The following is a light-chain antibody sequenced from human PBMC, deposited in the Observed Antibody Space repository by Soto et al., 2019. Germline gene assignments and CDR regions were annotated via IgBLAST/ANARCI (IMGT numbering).Light chain of an antibody. Sequence: DIQMTQSPSSLSASVGDRVTITCRASQSISSYLNWYQQKPGKAPKLLIYAASSLQSGVPSRFSGSGSGTDFTLTILILQPEAFATYYCQQSYSTPRTFGQGTKVEIK. CDR3: QQSYSTPRT. CDR1: QSISSY. V-gene: IGKV1-39*01. CDR2: AAS. J-gene: IGKJ1*01.